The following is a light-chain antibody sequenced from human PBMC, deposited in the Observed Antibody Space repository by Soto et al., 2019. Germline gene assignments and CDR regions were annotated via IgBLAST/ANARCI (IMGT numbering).Light chain of an antibody. V-gene: IGLV2-23*01. CDR3: SSYDGSSTFHV. CDR1: NSNVGNYNL. J-gene: IGLJ1*01. Sequence: QSALTQPASVSGTPGQSITISCTGTNSNVGNYNLVSWYQQDPGKAPKLFIYEGSQRPSGVSSRFSGSKSANTASLTISGLQAEDEADYYCSSYDGSSTFHVFGTGTKLTVL. CDR2: EGS.